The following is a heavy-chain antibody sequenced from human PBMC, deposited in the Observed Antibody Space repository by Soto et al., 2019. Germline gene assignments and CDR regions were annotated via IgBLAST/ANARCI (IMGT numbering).Heavy chain of an antibody. CDR2: IYYSGST. J-gene: IGHJ6*02. D-gene: IGHD3-3*01. V-gene: IGHV4-59*01. Sequence: SETLSLTCTVSGGSISSYYWSWIRQPPGKGLEWIGYIYYSGSTNYNPSLKSRVTISVDTSKNQFSLKLSSVTDADTAVYYCARDRAYDFWSGLVEVWGQGTTVTVSS. CDR1: GGSISSYY. CDR3: ARDRAYDFWSGLVEV.